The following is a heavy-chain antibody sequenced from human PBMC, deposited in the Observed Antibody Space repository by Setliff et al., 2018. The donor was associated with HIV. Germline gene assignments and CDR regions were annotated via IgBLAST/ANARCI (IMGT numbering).Heavy chain of an antibody. V-gene: IGHV3-21*01. CDR2: ISWRSTYI. J-gene: IGHJ6*03. Sequence: PGESLKISCAASGFTFSSYCMNWVRQAPGKGLEWISSISWRSTYIYYSDSVKGRFTISRDDAEKSLFLQLDSLRDEDTAVYYCSMSHGIGNYYMDGWGPGTTVTVSS. CDR1: GFTFSSYC. D-gene: IGHD2-15*01. CDR3: SMSHGIGNYYMDG.